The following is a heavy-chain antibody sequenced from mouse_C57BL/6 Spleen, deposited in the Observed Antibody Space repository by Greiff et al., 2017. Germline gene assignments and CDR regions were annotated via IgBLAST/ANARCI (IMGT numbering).Heavy chain of an antibody. CDR2: IDPSDSYT. Sequence: QVQLQQPGAELVMPGASVKLSCKASGYTFTSYWMHWVTQRPGQGLEWIGEIDPSDSYTNYNQKFKGKSTLTVDKSSSTAYIQLSSLTSEDSAVYYCASAYYSNYAFDYWGKGTTLTVSS. CDR3: ASAYYSNYAFDY. J-gene: IGHJ2*01. CDR1: GYTFTSYW. D-gene: IGHD2-5*01. V-gene: IGHV1-69*01.